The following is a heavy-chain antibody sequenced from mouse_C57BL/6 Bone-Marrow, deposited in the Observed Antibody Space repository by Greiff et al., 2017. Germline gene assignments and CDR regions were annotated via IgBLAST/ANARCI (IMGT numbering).Heavy chain of an antibody. CDR3: ARSEGNYDFDY. Sequence: VQLQESGAELVKPGASVKISCKASGYAFSSYWMNWVKQRPGKGLEWIGQIYPGDGDTNYNGKFKGKATLTEDKSSSTAYMQLSSLTSEDSAVYFCARSEGNYDFDYWGQGTTLTVSS. J-gene: IGHJ2*01. V-gene: IGHV1-80*01. CDR2: IYPGDGDT. CDR1: GYAFSSYW. D-gene: IGHD2-1*01.